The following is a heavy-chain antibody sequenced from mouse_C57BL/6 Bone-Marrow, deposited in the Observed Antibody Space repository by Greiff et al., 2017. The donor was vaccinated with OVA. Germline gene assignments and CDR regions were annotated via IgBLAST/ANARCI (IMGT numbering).Heavy chain of an antibody. CDR3: ARDPRGAGSSYWYFDV. D-gene: IGHD1-1*01. CDR2: INPSNGGT. V-gene: IGHV1-53*01. CDR1: GYTFTSYW. Sequence: QVQLQQSGTELVKPGASVKLSCKASGYTFTSYWMHWVKQRPGQGLEWIGNINPSNGGTNYNEKFKSKATLTVDKSSSTAYMQLSSLTSEDSAVYDCARDPRGAGSSYWYFDVWGTGTTVTVSS. J-gene: IGHJ1*03.